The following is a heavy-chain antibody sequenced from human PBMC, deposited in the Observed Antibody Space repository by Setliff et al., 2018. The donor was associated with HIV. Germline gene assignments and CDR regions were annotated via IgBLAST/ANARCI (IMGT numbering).Heavy chain of an antibody. CDR1: GFTFRTFA. D-gene: IGHD6-19*01. CDR3: AKTQGWHLINY. Sequence: GGSLRLSCVASGFTFRTFAMHWVRQAPGKGLEWVSVISYDGSRISYADSVKGRFTISRDDSKNTLYLQMDSLRTEDTAVYYCAKTQGWHLINYWGQGTLVTVSS. CDR2: ISYDGSRI. J-gene: IGHJ4*02. V-gene: IGHV3-30*01.